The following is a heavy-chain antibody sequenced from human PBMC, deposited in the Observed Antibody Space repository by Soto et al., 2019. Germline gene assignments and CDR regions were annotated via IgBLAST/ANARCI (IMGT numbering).Heavy chain of an antibody. D-gene: IGHD3-10*01. CDR1: GGTFSSYA. V-gene: IGHV1-69*01. J-gene: IGHJ4*02. CDR2: IIPIFGTA. Sequence: QVQLVQSGAEVKKPGSSVKVSCKASGGTFSSYAVSWVRQAPGPGLEWMGGIIPIFGTANYAQKFQGRVTITADESTRTAYMELSSLRSEDTAVYYCARDPVIYYGSGSYAYFDYWGQETLVTVSS. CDR3: ARDPVIYYGSGSYAYFDY.